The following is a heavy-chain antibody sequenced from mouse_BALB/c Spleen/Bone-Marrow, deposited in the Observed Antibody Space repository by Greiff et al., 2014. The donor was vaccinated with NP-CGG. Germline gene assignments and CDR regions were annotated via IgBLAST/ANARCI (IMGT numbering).Heavy chain of an antibody. V-gene: IGHV1-7*01. CDR2: INPSTGYT. J-gene: IGHJ2*01. Sequence: VQLQQSGAELAKPGASVKMSCKASGYTFTTYWMHWIKQRPGQGLEWIGYINPSTGYTEYNQKFKDKATLTADKSSSTAYMQLSSLTSEDSVVYYCARRGYYGTNYDFDFWGQGTTLTVSS. CDR1: GYTFTTYW. D-gene: IGHD1-1*01. CDR3: ARRGYYGTNYDFDF.